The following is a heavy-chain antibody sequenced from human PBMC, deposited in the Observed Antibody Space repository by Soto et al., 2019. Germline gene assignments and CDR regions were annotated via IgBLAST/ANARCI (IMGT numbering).Heavy chain of an antibody. Sequence: EVQLVQSGAEVKKPGESLKISCQGSGYRFTDYWIGRVRKMPGKGLEWMGIIYPADSDTRYSPSFEGQAAISPDKSITTTYVQWSSLKASDTAMYYCARSPSRRGKEVAGRDFDYWGKGTLVTVAA. V-gene: IGHV5-51*01. D-gene: IGHD6-19*01. CDR1: GYRFTDYW. CDR3: ARSPSRRGKEVAGRDFDY. CDR2: IYPADSDT. J-gene: IGHJ4*02.